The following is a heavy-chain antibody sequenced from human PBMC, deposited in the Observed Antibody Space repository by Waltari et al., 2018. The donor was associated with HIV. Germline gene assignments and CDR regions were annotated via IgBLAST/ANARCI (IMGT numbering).Heavy chain of an antibody. CDR2: SSSHSNYI. V-gene: IGHV3-21*01. Sequence: LVESGGGLVKPGGSLRLSCAASGFTFSFYTMNWVRQAPGKGLGWVSSSSSHSNYIYYADSVKGRFTISRDSARNSLYLQMNSLRAEDTAVYYCARASKMTTVTNYAFDIWGQGTMVTVSS. J-gene: IGHJ3*02. D-gene: IGHD4-17*01. CDR1: GFTFSFYT. CDR3: ARASKMTTVTNYAFDI.